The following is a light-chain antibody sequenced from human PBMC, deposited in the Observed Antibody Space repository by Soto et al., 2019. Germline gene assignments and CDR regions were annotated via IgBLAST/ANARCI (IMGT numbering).Light chain of an antibody. CDR2: DAS. Sequence: ETVLTQSPGTLSLSPGERATLSCRASQSVRRYLAWYQQKPGRAPRLLIYDASTRATGIPARFSGSGSETDFTLTITSLEPEDFAVYYCQQRNNWPPITFGQGTRLEIK. CDR1: QSVRRY. J-gene: IGKJ5*01. CDR3: QQRNNWPPIT. V-gene: IGKV3-11*01.